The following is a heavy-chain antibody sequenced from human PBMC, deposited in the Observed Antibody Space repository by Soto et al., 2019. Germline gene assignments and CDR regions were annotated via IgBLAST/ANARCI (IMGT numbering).Heavy chain of an antibody. Sequence: GGSLRLSCAASGFTFSTYWMSWVRQAPGKGLEWVANIKPDGSEKHYVDSLKGRFTISRDNAKSSLDLQMNSLRAEDTAVYYCARADPGPFDYWGQGALVTVSS. CDR2: IKPDGSEK. J-gene: IGHJ4*02. V-gene: IGHV3-7*01. CDR1: GFTFSTYW. D-gene: IGHD3-10*01. CDR3: ARADPGPFDY.